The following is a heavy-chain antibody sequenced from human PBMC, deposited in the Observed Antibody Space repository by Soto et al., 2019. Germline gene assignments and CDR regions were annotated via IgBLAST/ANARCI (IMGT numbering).Heavy chain of an antibody. V-gene: IGHV6-1*01. CDR2: TYYRSKWYN. J-gene: IGHJ6*02. CDR3: ARVSSPYYDFWSGYYTYYYGMDV. CDR1: GDSVSSNSAA. D-gene: IGHD3-3*01. Sequence: PPQTLSLTCAISGDSVSSNSAAWNWIRQSPSRGLEWLGRTYYRSKWYNDYAVSVKSRITINPDTSKNQFSLQLNSVTPEDTAVYYCARVSSPYYDFWSGYYTYYYGMDVWGQGTTVTVSS.